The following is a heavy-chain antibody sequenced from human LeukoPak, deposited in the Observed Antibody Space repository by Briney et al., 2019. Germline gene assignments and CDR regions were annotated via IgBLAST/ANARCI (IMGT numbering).Heavy chain of an antibody. J-gene: IGHJ4*02. CDR3: ARVSFTSAWSFDY. CDR1: GFTFSSYW. CDR2: INTDGSST. V-gene: IGHV3-74*01. Sequence: GGSLRLSCAASGFTFSSYWMHWVRQAPGKGLVWVSRINTDGSSTSYADSVNGRFTISRDNAKNSLYLQIDGLRAEDTAVYYCARVSFTSAWSFDYWGPGILVTVSS. D-gene: IGHD6-19*01.